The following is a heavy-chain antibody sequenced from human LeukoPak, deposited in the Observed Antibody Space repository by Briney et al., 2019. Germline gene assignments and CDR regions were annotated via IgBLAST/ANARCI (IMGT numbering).Heavy chain of an antibody. CDR1: GASISSSDYY. Sequence: SETLXLTCSVSGASISSSDYYWGWIRQPPGKGLEWIGTIYHSGSTYYNTSLKSRITISVDTSKNEVYLKFNSVTAAGTAVYYCARVGIVLVTGSNWVDPWGQGTLVTVSS. V-gene: IGHV4-39*07. J-gene: IGHJ5*02. D-gene: IGHD3-22*01. CDR3: ARVGIVLVTGSNWVDP. CDR2: IYHSGST.